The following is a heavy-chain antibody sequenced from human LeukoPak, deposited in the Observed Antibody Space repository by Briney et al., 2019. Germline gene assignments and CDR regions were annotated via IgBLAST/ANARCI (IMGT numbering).Heavy chain of an antibody. CDR3: ARDGEYCSGGSCHTTFDY. D-gene: IGHD2-15*01. Sequence: ASVKVSCXASGYTFTGYYMHWVRQAPGQGLEWMGRINPNSGGTNYAQKFQGRVTMTRDTSISTAYMELSRLRSDDTAVYYCARDGEYCSGGSCHTTFDYWGQGTLVTVSS. V-gene: IGHV1-2*06. CDR2: INPNSGGT. J-gene: IGHJ4*02. CDR1: GYTFTGYY.